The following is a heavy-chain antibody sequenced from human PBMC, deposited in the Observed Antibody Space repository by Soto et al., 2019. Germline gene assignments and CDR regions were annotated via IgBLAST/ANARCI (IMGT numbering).Heavy chain of an antibody. CDR3: AKDLRAAAGLWAVRSRVSSFDY. V-gene: IGHV3-23*01. CDR1: GLTFSSYA. Sequence: GGSLRLSCAASGLTFSSYAMSWVRQAPGKGLECVSLISGSGGNTYYADSVKGRFTISRDNSKNTLYLQMNSLRAEDTAVYYCAKDLRAAAGLWAVRSRVSSFDYWGQGTLVTVSS. D-gene: IGHD6-13*01. CDR2: ISGSGGNT. J-gene: IGHJ4*02.